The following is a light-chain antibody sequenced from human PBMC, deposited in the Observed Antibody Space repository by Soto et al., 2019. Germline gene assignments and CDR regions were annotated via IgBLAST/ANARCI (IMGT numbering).Light chain of an antibody. CDR1: SSNIGAGYD. CDR3: QSYDSSLSGWV. Sequence: QSALTQPPSVSGAPGQRVTISCTGSSSNIGAGYDVHWYQQLPGTAPKLLIYGNSNRPSGVPDRFSGSKSGTSASLAITGLQAEYEADYYCQSYDSSLSGWVFGGGTQLTVL. V-gene: IGLV1-40*01. J-gene: IGLJ3*02. CDR2: GNS.